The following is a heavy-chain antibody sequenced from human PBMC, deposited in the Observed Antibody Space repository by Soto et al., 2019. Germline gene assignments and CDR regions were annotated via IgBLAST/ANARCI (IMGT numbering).Heavy chain of an antibody. CDR2: IWYDGSNK. V-gene: IGHV3-33*01. Sequence: GGSLRLSCAASGFTFSSYGMHWVRQAPSKGLEWVAVIWYDGSNKYYADSAKGRFTISRDNSKNTMYLQMHSLRVEDTAVYYCAREPSPMYSSGWYVDWGQGTLVTVSS. CDR1: GFTFSSYG. D-gene: IGHD6-19*01. J-gene: IGHJ4*02. CDR3: AREPSPMYSSGWYVD.